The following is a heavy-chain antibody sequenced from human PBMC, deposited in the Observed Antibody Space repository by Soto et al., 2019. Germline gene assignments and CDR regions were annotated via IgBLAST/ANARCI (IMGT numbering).Heavy chain of an antibody. CDR3: TRGVWFGTNDGLDV. J-gene: IGHJ6*02. CDR1: GFTFSASP. Sequence: EVQLVESGGGLVQPGGSLRLSCAASGFTFSASPIHWVRQASGKGLERVGRIKTKADTYATAYGASVKGRFTISRDDSKNTAYLQMNSLKTEDTGVYYGTRGVWFGTNDGLDVWGQGTTVTVSS. V-gene: IGHV3-73*02. CDR2: IKTKADTYAT. D-gene: IGHD3-10*01.